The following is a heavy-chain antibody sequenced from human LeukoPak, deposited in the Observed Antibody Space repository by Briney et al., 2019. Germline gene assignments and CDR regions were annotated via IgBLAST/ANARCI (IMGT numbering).Heavy chain of an antibody. V-gene: IGHV3-23*01. J-gene: IGHJ4*02. CDR1: GFTFSNYG. Sequence: PGGSLRLSCAASGFTFSNYGMSWVRQAPGKGLEWVSEIGGSGSSTYYANSVKGRFTISRDNSKNTLYLQMNNLRAEDTAVYYCAKDWGGSCLLYYFDYWGQGAPVTVST. CDR3: AKDWGGSCLLYYFDY. CDR2: IGGSGSST. D-gene: IGHD3-16*01.